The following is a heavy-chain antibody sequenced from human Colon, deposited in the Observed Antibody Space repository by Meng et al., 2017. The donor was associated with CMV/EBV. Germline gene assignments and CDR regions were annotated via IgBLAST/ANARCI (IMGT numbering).Heavy chain of an antibody. CDR3: ARELARGGY. J-gene: IGHJ4*02. V-gene: IGHV1-18*01. Sequence: QFQLVQSGAEVKKPGASVKVSCKTSGYTFTNFGISWVRQAPGQGLEWMAYISPYNGDTNYAQRFQGRVALTTDTSTSTVYMELGSLTSDDTAMYYCARELARGGYWGQGTLVTVSS. CDR1: GYTFTNFG. CDR2: ISPYNGDT.